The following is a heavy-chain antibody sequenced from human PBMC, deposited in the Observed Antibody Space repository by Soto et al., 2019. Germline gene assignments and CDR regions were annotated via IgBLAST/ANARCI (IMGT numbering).Heavy chain of an antibody. Sequence: EVQLVESGGGLVQPGGSLRLSCAASGFTFSSYWMHWVRQAPGEGLRWVSRINSDGSRTTYADSVKGRITISRDNAKNTVYRQMNSLSAEDTAVYYCARIGTGYYYMDVWGKGTTVTVSS. V-gene: IGHV3-74*01. CDR2: INSDGSRT. D-gene: IGHD1-1*01. CDR1: GFTFSSYW. CDR3: ARIGTGYYYMDV. J-gene: IGHJ6*03.